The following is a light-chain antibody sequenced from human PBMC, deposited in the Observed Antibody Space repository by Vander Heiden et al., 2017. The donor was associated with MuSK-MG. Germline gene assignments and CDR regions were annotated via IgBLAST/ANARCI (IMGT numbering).Light chain of an antibody. CDR3: QQPNSYPPYT. V-gene: IGKV1-9*01. J-gene: IGKJ2*01. CDR2: AAS. Sequence: DIQLTQSPSFLSASVGDRVTITCRASQGISSYLAWYQQKPGKAPKLRIYAASTLQSGVPSRFSGSGYGTEFTLTISSLQPEDFAAYYCQQPNSYPPYTFGQGTKLEIK. CDR1: QGISSY.